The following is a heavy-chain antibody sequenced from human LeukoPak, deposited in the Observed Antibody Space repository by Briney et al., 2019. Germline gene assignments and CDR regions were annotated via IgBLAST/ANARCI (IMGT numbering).Heavy chain of an antibody. Sequence: GGSLRLSCAASGFTFSDHAMHWVRQVPGKCLEWVSAVGSAADTFYPGSVTGRFTISRENAKNSLYLQMNSLRVEDTAVYYCVRQKKSHGNFDYWGQGTLVTVSS. D-gene: IGHD1-26*01. J-gene: IGHJ4*02. V-gene: IGHV3-13*01. CDR2: VGSAADT. CDR1: GFTFSDHA. CDR3: VRQKKSHGNFDY.